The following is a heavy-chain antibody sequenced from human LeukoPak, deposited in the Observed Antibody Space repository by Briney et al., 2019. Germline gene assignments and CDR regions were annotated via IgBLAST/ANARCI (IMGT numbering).Heavy chain of an antibody. CDR3: ARDQGYYDSSGYYYIPGY. D-gene: IGHD3-22*01. CDR1: GYTFTSYA. V-gene: IGHV1-3*01. CDR2: INAGNGNT. J-gene: IGHJ4*02. Sequence: ASVKVSCKASGYTFTSYAMHWVRQAPGQRLEWMGWINAGNGNTKYSQKFQGRVTITRDTSASTAYMELSSLRSEDAAVYYCARDQGYYDSSGYYYIPGYWGQGTLVTVSS.